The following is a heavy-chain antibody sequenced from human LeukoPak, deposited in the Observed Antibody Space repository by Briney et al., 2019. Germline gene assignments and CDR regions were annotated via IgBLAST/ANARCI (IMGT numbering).Heavy chain of an antibody. CDR3: ARTSASPYTAMVLPLFAFDI. Sequence: ESGPTLVNPTQTLTLTCTFSGFSLSPSGMRVSWIRQPPGKTLEWLARIDWADDKFYSTSLKTRLTISKDTSKIQVVLTMTNMDPVDTATYYCARTSASPYTAMVLPLFAFDIWGQGTMVTASS. CDR1: GFSLSPSGMR. D-gene: IGHD5-18*01. CDR2: IDWADDK. V-gene: IGHV2-70*04. J-gene: IGHJ3*02.